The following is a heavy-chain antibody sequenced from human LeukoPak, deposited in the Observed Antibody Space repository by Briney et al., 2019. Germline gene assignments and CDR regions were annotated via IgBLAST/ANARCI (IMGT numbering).Heavy chain of an antibody. Sequence: GGSLRLSCAASGFIFSSYGMSWVRQAPGKGLEWVSGISGSGSGTYYADSVKGRFTISRDNSKNTLHLQMNSLRAEDTAVYYCATHGSAHYYMDVWGKGTTVTISS. CDR3: ATHGSAHYYMDV. D-gene: IGHD2-2*03. V-gene: IGHV3-23*01. J-gene: IGHJ6*03. CDR2: ISGSGSGT. CDR1: GFIFSSYG.